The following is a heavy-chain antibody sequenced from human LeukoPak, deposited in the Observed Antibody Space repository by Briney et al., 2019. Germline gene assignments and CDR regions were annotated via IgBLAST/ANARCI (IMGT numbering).Heavy chain of an antibody. Sequence: SGGSLRLSCAASGFTFSTYWMSWVRQTPGKGLEWVANINQDGGEKYYVDSVKGRFTISRDNAKNSLYLQMNSLRAEDTAVYYCARGDKFSGDYWGQGTLVTVSS. CDR1: GFTFSTYW. D-gene: IGHD2-15*01. V-gene: IGHV3-7*04. CDR2: INQDGGEK. J-gene: IGHJ4*02. CDR3: ARGDKFSGDY.